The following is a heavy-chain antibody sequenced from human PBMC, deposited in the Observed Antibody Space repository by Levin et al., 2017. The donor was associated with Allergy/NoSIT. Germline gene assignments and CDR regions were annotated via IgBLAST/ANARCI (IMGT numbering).Heavy chain of an antibody. D-gene: IGHD1-14*01. CDR1: GFTVSSNY. Sequence: GGSLRLSCAASGFTVSSNYMSWVRQAPGKGLEWVSVIYSGGSTYYADSVKGRFTISRDNTKHTLYLQMNSLRAEDTALYYCAGARDHDTFDIWGQGTMVTVSS. CDR3: AGARDHDTFDI. J-gene: IGHJ3*02. V-gene: IGHV3-53*01. CDR2: IYSGGST.